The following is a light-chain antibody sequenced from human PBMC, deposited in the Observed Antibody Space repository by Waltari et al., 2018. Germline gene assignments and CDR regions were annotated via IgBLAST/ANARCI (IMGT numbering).Light chain of an antibody. V-gene: IGLV1-44*01. J-gene: IGLJ3*02. CDR1: SSNIGSNT. CDR2: YNH. Sequence: QSVLTQPPSASGTPGQRVTISCSGSSSNIGSNTVNWYQQLPGTAPKLPIFYNHHRPSGVPDRFSGSKSGTSASLAISGLQSEDEADYYCATWDDSLDGRVFGGGTKLTVL. CDR3: ATWDDSLDGRV.